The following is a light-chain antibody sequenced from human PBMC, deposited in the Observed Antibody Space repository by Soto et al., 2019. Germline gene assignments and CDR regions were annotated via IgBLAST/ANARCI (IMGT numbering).Light chain of an antibody. Sequence: EQVMTQSPAALSVSPGERATLSCRASQSVNSNLAWYQQKPGQAPRLLLYGASTRATGILARFSGSASGTEFTLTISSLQSEDSAVYYCQQYNDWPLTFGGGTKVEVK. CDR1: QSVNSN. J-gene: IGKJ4*01. CDR3: QQYNDWPLT. CDR2: GAS. V-gene: IGKV3-15*01.